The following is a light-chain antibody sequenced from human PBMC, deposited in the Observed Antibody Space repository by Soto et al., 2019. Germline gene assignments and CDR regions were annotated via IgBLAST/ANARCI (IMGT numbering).Light chain of an antibody. V-gene: IGKV1-39*01. CDR3: KQSYSTPST. J-gene: IGKJ4*01. CDR1: QSISSY. Sequence: DIQMTQSPSSLSASVGDRVTITCRASQSISSYLNWYQQKPGKAPKVLIYGASSLQSGVPSRFSGSGSGTDFTLTISSLQSEDFATYYCKQSYSTPSTLGGGTRVEIK. CDR2: GAS.